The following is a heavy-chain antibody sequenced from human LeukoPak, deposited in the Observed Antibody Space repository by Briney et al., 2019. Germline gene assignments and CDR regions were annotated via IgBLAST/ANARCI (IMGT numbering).Heavy chain of an antibody. V-gene: IGHV4-59*01. CDR3: ASYCSSTSCLDAFDI. CDR1: GGSISSYY. CDR2: IYYSGST. Sequence: PSEILSLTCTVSGGSISSYYWSWIRQPPGKGLEWIGYIYYSGSTNYNPSLKSRVTISVDTSKNQFSLKLSSVTAADTAVYYCASYCSSTSCLDAFDIWGQGTMVTVSS. D-gene: IGHD2-2*01. J-gene: IGHJ3*02.